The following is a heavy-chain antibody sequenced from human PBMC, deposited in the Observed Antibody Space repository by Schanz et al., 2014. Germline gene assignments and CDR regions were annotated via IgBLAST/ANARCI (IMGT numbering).Heavy chain of an antibody. V-gene: IGHV3-23*01. Sequence: DVQLLESGGGLVQPGGSLRLSCAASGFTFTNYAMSWVRQAPGKGLEWVSLISDSGDTAYYADSVKGRFTISRDNFKGTLYLQMSSLRAEDTAVYYCAKSLESCPGGRCSRGYFDDWGQGTLVTVSS. D-gene: IGHD2-8*02. CDR3: AKSLESCPGGRCSRGYFDD. J-gene: IGHJ4*02. CDR1: GFTFTNYA. CDR2: ISDSGDTA.